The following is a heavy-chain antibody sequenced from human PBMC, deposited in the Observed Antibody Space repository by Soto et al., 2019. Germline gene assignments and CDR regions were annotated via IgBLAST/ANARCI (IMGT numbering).Heavy chain of an antibody. V-gene: IGHV4-31*03. CDR3: AREISYYDSSGYYYVYFDY. CDR2: IYYSGRT. D-gene: IGHD3-22*01. CDR1: GGSISSGGYY. J-gene: IGHJ4*02. Sequence: QVQLQESGPGLVKPSQTLSLTCTVSGGSISSGGYYWSWIRQHPGKGLEWIGYIYYSGRTYYNPSLKSRVTLSVDTSKNQFSLKLSSVTAADTAVYYCAREISYYDSSGYYYVYFDYWGQGTLVTVSS.